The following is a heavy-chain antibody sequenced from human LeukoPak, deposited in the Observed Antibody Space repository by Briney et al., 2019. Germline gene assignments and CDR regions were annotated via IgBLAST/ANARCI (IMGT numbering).Heavy chain of an antibody. CDR1: GFTFSSYS. D-gene: IGHD3-10*01. J-gene: IGHJ6*04. CDR3: ARSYYYGSGSSSYYYYGMDV. CDR2: ISSSSSYI. V-gene: IGHV3-21*01. Sequence: GGSLRLSCAASGFTFSSYSMNWVRQAPGKGLEWVSSISSSSSYIYYADSVKGRFTISRDNSKNTLYLQMNSLRAEDTAVYYCARSYYYGSGSSSYYYYGMDVWGKGTTVTVSS.